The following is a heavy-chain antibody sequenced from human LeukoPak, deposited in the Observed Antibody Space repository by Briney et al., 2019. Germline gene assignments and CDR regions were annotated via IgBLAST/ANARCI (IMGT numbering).Heavy chain of an antibody. CDR3: ARNRYYYGSGNYGVPNWFDP. CDR1: GYSLSSGYY. D-gene: IGHD3-10*01. J-gene: IGHJ5*02. CDR2: VDHSGGT. V-gene: IGHV4-38-2*02. Sequence: SETLSLTCTVSGYSLSSGYYWGWIRQPPGKGLEWIGSVDHSGGTYYNPSLRSRVSISVDTSKNQFSLKLSSVTVADTAVYYCARNRYYYGSGNYGVPNWFDPWGQGTLVTVSS.